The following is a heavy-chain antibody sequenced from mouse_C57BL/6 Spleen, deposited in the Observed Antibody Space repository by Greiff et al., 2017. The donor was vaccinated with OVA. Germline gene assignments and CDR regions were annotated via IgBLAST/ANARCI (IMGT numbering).Heavy chain of an antibody. CDR3: ATSRYYYGSNLYYFDY. Sequence: QVQLQQPGAELVKPGASVKLSCKASGYTFTSYWMQWVKQRPGQGLEWIGEIDPSDSYTNYNQKFKGKATLTVDTSSSTAYMQLSSLTSEDSAVYYCATSRYYYGSNLYYFDYWGQGTTLTVSS. V-gene: IGHV1-50*01. CDR1: GYTFTSYW. J-gene: IGHJ2*01. D-gene: IGHD1-1*01. CDR2: IDPSDSYT.